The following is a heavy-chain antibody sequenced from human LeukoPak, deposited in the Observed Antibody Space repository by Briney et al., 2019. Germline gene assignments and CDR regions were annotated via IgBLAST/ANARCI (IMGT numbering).Heavy chain of an antibody. CDR2: ISGSGGST. CDR1: GFTFSSYA. D-gene: IGHD1-26*01. Sequence: GGSLRLSCAASGFTFSSYAMSWVRQAPEKGLEWVSAISGSGGSTYYADSVKGRFTISRDNSKNTLYLQMNSLRAEDTAVYYCAKDREGGSYSNNYFDYWGQGTLVTVSS. J-gene: IGHJ4*02. V-gene: IGHV3-23*01. CDR3: AKDREGGSYSNNYFDY.